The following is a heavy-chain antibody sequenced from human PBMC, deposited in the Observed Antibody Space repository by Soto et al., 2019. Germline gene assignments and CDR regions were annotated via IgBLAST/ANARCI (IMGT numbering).Heavy chain of an antibody. CDR2: IRSKAYGGTT. CDR1: GFTFGDYA. V-gene: IGHV3-49*04. J-gene: IGHJ5*02. Sequence: PGGSLRLSCTASGFTFGDYAMSWVRQAPGKGLEWVGFIRSKAYGGTTEYAASVKGRFTISRDDSKSIAYLQMNSLKTEDTAVYYCTRTYGSSWTYNWFDPWGQGTLVTVSS. CDR3: TRTYGSSWTYNWFDP. D-gene: IGHD6-13*01.